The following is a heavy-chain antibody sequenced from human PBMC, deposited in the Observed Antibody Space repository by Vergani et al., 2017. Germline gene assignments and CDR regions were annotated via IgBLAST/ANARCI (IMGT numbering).Heavy chain of an antibody. J-gene: IGHJ4*02. CDR3: ARQYSGSYFDYFDY. D-gene: IGHD1-26*01. Sequence: EVQLLESGGGLVQPGGSLRLSCAASGFTFSSYAMSWVRQAPGKGLEWVSAISGSGGSTYYADSVKGRFTISRDNSKNTLYLQMNSLRAEETAVYYWARQYSGSYFDYFDYWGQGTLVTVSS. CDR2: ISGSGGST. V-gene: IGHV3-23*01. CDR1: GFTFSSYA.